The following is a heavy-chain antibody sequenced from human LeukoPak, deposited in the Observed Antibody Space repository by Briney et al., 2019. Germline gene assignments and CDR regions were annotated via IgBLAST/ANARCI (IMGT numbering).Heavy chain of an antibody. J-gene: IGHJ6*03. CDR3: ARSVTLPFSDFWSGYYTSYYYYYMDV. Sequence: SETLSLTCAVSGGSISSSNWWSWVRQPPGKGLEWIGEIYHSGSTNYNPSLKSRVTISVDKSKNQFSLKLSSVTAADTAVYYCARSVTLPFSDFWSGYYTSYYYYYMDVWGKGTTVTVSS. D-gene: IGHD3-3*01. CDR1: GGSISSSNW. V-gene: IGHV4-4*02. CDR2: IYHSGST.